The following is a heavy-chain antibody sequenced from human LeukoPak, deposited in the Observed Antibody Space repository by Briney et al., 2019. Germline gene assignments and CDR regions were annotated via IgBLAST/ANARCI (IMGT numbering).Heavy chain of an antibody. D-gene: IGHD6-19*01. J-gene: IGHJ6*02. CDR1: GGSISSYY. CDR3: ARGGAANSSGWYPYYYYGMDV. V-gene: IGHV4-59*12. CDR2: IYYSGST. Sequence: SETLSLTCTVSGGSISSYYWSWIRQPPGKGLEWIGYIYYSGSTNYNPSLKSRVTISVDTSKNQFSLKLSSVTAADTAVYYCARGGAANSSGWYPYYYYGMDVWGQGTTVTVSS.